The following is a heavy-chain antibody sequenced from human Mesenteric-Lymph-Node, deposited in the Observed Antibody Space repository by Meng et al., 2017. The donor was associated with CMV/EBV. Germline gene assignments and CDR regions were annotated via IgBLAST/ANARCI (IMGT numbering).Heavy chain of an antibody. D-gene: IGHD6-6*01. Sequence: SGPTLVKLTQTLTLTCTFSGFSLTTSGVGVGWIRQPPGKVLEWLALIYWNDDKHYSPSLKSRLTITKDTSENQVVLTMTNMDPVDTATYYCAHGRIAARPYYFDYWGQGTLVTVSS. J-gene: IGHJ4*02. CDR3: AHGRIAARPYYFDY. V-gene: IGHV2-5*01. CDR1: GFSLTTSGVG. CDR2: IYWNDDK.